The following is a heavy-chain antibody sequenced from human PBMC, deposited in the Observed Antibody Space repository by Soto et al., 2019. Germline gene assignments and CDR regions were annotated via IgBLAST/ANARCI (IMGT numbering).Heavy chain of an antibody. D-gene: IGHD1-1*01. CDR1: GFTFSAYW. Sequence: GGSLRLSCAASGFTFSAYWMNWVRQAPGKGPEWVANIGQDGSLKNYADSVRGRFTISRDNAKKSIFLQMNSLRAEDTAVYFCAKIVRTTLPDYWGRGTLVTVSS. V-gene: IGHV3-7*05. CDR3: AKIVRTTLPDY. J-gene: IGHJ4*01. CDR2: IGQDGSLK.